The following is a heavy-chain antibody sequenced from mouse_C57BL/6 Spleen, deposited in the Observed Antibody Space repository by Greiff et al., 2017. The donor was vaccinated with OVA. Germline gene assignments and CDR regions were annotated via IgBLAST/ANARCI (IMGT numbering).Heavy chain of an antibody. CDR2: ISDGGSYT. CDR3: ARDRAYSNYGRFAY. CDR1: GFTFSSYA. V-gene: IGHV5-4*01. Sequence: EVKLEESGGGLVKPGGSLKLSCAASGFTFSSYAMSWVRQTPEKRLEWVATISDGGSYTYYPDNVKGRFTISRDNAKNNLYLQMSHLKSEDTAMYYCARDRAYSNYGRFAYWGQGTLVTVSA. D-gene: IGHD2-5*01. J-gene: IGHJ3*01.